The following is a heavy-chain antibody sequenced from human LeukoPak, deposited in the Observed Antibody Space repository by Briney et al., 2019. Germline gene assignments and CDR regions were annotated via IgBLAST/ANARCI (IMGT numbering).Heavy chain of an antibody. V-gene: IGHV1-24*01. CDR3: ATVLSGSYLGGSYFDY. J-gene: IGHJ4*02. CDR1: GYTLTELS. D-gene: IGHD1-26*01. Sequence: ASVKVSCKVSGYTLTELSMHWVRQAPGKGLEGMGGLDPEDGETIYAQKFQGRVTMTEDTSTDTAYMELSRLRSEDTAVYYCATVLSGSYLGGSYFDYWGQGTLVTVSS. CDR2: LDPEDGET.